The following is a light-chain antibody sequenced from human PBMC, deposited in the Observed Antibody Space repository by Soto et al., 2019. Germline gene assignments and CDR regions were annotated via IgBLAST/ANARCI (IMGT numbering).Light chain of an antibody. CDR2: GNN. Sequence: QAVVTQPPSVSGAPGQRVTISCTGSSSNIGAGYDVQWYQQLPGTAPKLLIYGNNQRPSGVPDRLSGSKSGTSASLAITGLQAEDEADYYCQSYDSSLSGSYVFGTGTKLTVL. CDR3: QSYDSSLSGSYV. CDR1: SSNIGAGYD. V-gene: IGLV1-40*01. J-gene: IGLJ1*01.